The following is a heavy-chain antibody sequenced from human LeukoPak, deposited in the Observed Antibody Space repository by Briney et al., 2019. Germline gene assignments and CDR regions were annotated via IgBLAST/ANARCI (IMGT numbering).Heavy chain of an antibody. J-gene: IGHJ4*02. D-gene: IGHD2-2*01. Sequence: SETLSLTCIVSGSSISSGFYWGWIRQPPGKGLEWIGTINHSGSTFYTPSLKSRVAISVDTSKNQFSLKLSSVTAADTAVYFCAGDSSEYQLPTGGFLTYWGQGALVTVPS. CDR2: INHSGST. CDR1: GSSISSGFY. V-gene: IGHV4-38-2*02. CDR3: AGDSSEYQLPTGGFLTY.